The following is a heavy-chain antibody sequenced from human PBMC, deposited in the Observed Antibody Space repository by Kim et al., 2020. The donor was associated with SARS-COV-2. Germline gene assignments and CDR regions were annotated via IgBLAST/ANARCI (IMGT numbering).Heavy chain of an antibody. CDR1: GFTFKNYE. D-gene: IGHD6-19*01. V-gene: IGHV3-48*03. Sequence: GGSLRLSCAASGFTFKNYEMNWVRQAPGKGLEWVSYISSGGLTIYYADSVKGRFTISRDNAKNSLYLQMNSLRGEDTAIYYCARDVGSSDWYFDCWGQGTLVTVSS. CDR2: ISSGGLTI. CDR3: ARDVGSSDWYFDC. J-gene: IGHJ4*02.